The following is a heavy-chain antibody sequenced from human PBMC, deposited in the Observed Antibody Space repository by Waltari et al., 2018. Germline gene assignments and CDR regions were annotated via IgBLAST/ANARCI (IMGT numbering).Heavy chain of an antibody. Sequence: EVQLLESGGGLVQPGGSLRLSCAASGFTFSSYAMSWVRQAQGKGLEWVSAISGSGGSTYYADSVKGRFTISRDNSKNTLYLQMNSLRAEDTAVYYCAKDFAAAGTQTPYYFDYWGQGTLVTVSS. V-gene: IGHV3-23*01. J-gene: IGHJ4*02. D-gene: IGHD6-13*01. CDR3: AKDFAAAGTQTPYYFDY. CDR2: ISGSGGST. CDR1: GFTFSSYA.